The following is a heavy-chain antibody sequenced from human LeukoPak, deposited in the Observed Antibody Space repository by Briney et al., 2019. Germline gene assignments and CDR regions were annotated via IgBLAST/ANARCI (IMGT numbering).Heavy chain of an antibody. D-gene: IGHD2-21*01. J-gene: IGHJ6*04. Sequence: SETLSLTCTVSGRSTSSNYRSWIRQLPGKVMEWIGYIYYSGSTNYNPSLKSRVTISVDTSKNQSSLKLSSVTAADTAVYYCARGALEGVIPNYYYYGMDVWGKGTTVTVSS. CDR3: ARGALEGVIPNYYYYGMDV. V-gene: IGHV4-59*01. CDR1: GRSTSSNY. CDR2: IYYSGST.